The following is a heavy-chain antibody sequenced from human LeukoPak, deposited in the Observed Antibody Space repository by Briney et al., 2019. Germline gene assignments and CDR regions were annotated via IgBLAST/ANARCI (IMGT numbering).Heavy chain of an antibody. J-gene: IGHJ5*02. CDR1: GFTFSSYG. CDR2: ISGSGGST. V-gene: IGHV3-23*01. CDR3: ARDYYDYVWGSYRKNWFDP. Sequence: GGTLRLSCAASGFTFSSYGMSWVRQAPGKGLEWVSAISGSGGSTYYADSVKGRFTISRDNAKNSLYLQMNSLRAEDTALYYCARDYYDYVWGSYRKNWFDPWGQGTLVTVSS. D-gene: IGHD3-16*02.